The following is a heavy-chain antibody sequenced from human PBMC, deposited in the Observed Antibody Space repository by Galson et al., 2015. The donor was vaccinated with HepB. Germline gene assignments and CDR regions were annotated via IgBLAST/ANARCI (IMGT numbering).Heavy chain of an antibody. J-gene: IGHJ6*02. CDR3: IMGMDV. D-gene: IGHD3-16*01. Sequence: LRLSCAASTFTFNNAWMNWVRQAPGKGLEWVGRIKSKTDGGTTDYAAPVKGRFTISRDDSKNTLYLQMNSLKIEDTAIYYCIMGMDVWGQGTTVTVSS. V-gene: IGHV3-15*07. CDR2: IKSKTDGGTT. CDR1: TFTFNNAW.